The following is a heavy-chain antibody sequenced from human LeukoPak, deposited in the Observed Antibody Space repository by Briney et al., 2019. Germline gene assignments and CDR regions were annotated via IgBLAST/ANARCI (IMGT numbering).Heavy chain of an antibody. D-gene: IGHD3-22*01. J-gene: IGHJ4*02. CDR1: GYTFTGYY. V-gene: IGHV1-2*02. Sequence: ASVKVSCKASGYTFTGYYVHWARQAPGQGLEWMGWINPNSGSTNYAQRFQGRVTMTRDTSISTVYMELSRLRSDDTAIYYCARGAYYYDTSGHYPMFDYWGQGTLVTVYS. CDR3: ARGAYYYDTSGHYPMFDY. CDR2: INPNSGST.